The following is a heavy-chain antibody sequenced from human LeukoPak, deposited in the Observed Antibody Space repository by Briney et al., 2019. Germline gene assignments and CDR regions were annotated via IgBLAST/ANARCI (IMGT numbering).Heavy chain of an antibody. V-gene: IGHV3-74*01. Sequence: GGSLRLSCAASGFTLSGYWMHWVRQAPGEGLVWVSRIDPDGITTNYADSVKGRFTTSRDNAKNSLYLQMNSLRAEDTAVYYCANGDRYGSGSFDYWGQGTLVIVSS. J-gene: IGHJ4*02. D-gene: IGHD3-10*01. CDR3: ANGDRYGSGSFDY. CDR2: IDPDGITT. CDR1: GFTLSGYW.